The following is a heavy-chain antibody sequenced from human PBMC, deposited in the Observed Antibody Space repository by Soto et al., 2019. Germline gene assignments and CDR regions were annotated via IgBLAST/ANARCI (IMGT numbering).Heavy chain of an antibody. CDR3: AKGYSSGWYYFDY. CDR1: GFTFDDYA. V-gene: IGHV3-9*01. CDR2: ISWNSGSI. D-gene: IGHD6-19*01. Sequence: GGSLRLSCAASGFTFDDYAMHWVRQAPGKGLEWVSGISWNSGSIGYADSVKGRFTISRDNAKNSLYLQMNSLRAEDTALYYCAKGYSSGWYYFDYWGQGTLVTVSS. J-gene: IGHJ4*02.